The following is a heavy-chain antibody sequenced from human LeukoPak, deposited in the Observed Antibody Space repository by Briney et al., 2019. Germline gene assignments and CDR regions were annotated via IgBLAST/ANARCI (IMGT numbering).Heavy chain of an antibody. J-gene: IGHJ4*02. CDR3: ASSYSSSGDFDY. Sequence: ASVKVSCKASGGTFSSYAISWVRQAPGQGLEWMGGIIPIFGTANYAQKFQGRVTITTDESTSTAYMELSSLRSEDTAVYYCASSYSSSGDFDYWGQGTLVTVSS. D-gene: IGHD6-6*01. CDR2: IIPIFGTA. V-gene: IGHV1-69*05. CDR1: GGTFSSYA.